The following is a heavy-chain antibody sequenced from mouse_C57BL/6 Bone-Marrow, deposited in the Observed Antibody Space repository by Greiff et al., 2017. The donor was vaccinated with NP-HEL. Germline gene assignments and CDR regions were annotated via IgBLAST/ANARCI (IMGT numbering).Heavy chain of an antibody. CDR1: GYTFTSYW. V-gene: IGHV1-53*01. CDR2: INPSNGGT. D-gene: IGHD2-4*01. Sequence: QVHVKQPGTELVKPGASVKLSCKASGYTFTSYWMHWVKQRPGQGLEWIGNINPSNGGTNYNEKFKSKATLTVDKSSSTAYMQLSSLTSEDSAVYYCARGVYHYDWRFDYWGQGTTLTVSS. CDR3: ARGVYHYDWRFDY. J-gene: IGHJ2*01.